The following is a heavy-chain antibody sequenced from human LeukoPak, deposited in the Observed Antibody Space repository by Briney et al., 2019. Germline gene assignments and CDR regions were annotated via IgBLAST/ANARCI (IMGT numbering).Heavy chain of an antibody. CDR1: GFTFSNYD. Sequence: GKPLRLSCTVSGFTFSNYDMHWVRQAPGKGLEWVAVICHDGSNKYYADSMKGRFTISRDNSKNTLYLQMNSLRAEDTAVYYCARGNDYGADWGQGTLVTLSS. D-gene: IGHD4-17*01. CDR2: ICHDGSNK. J-gene: IGHJ4*02. CDR3: ARGNDYGAD. V-gene: IGHV3-33*01.